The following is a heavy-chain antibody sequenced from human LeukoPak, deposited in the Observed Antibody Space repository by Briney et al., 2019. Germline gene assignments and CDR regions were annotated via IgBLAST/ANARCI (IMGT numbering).Heavy chain of an antibody. CDR1: GFTFSSYW. J-gene: IGHJ4*02. D-gene: IGHD3-10*01. V-gene: IGHV3-7*03. CDR2: IKQDGSQI. CDR3: MCAEGFGKLSFSFDY. Sequence: GGSLRLSCAASGFTFSSYWMHWVRQAPGKGLEWVANIKQDGSQIYYVGSVRGRFTISRDNAKKLVHLQMDALRAEDTAIYYCMCAEGFGKLSFSFDYWGQGIQVTVSS.